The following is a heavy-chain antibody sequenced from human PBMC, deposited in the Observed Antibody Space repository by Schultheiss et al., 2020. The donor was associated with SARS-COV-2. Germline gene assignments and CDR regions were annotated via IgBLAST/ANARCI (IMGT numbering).Heavy chain of an antibody. D-gene: IGHD2-15*01. V-gene: IGHV4-61*01. CDR2: IHYTGST. J-gene: IGHJ4*02. CDR1: GGSVSSGTYS. CDR3: TRVRGYCSGESCYSIFDY. Sequence: SQTLSLTCSVSGGSVSSGTYSWSWIRQPPGKGLEWTGYIHYTGSTNYNPSLKSRVTISVDTSRKQFSLNLSSVTAADTAVYYCTRVRGYCSGESCYSIFDYWGQGTLVTVSS.